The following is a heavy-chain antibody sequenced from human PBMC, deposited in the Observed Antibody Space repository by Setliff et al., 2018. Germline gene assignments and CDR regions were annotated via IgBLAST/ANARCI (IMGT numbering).Heavy chain of an antibody. V-gene: IGHV1-69*08. CDR2: IILIFGTT. CDR3: ARAGMASVNRKGVFEY. Sequence: SVKVSCKASGGTFGSYTISWVRQAPGQGLEFLGRIILIFGTTNYAQKFQDRVTIGADKSTSTAYMELSSLRSEDTAVYYCARAGMASVNRKGVFEYWGQGTLVTVSS. J-gene: IGHJ4*02. D-gene: IGHD3-10*01. CDR1: GGTFGSYT.